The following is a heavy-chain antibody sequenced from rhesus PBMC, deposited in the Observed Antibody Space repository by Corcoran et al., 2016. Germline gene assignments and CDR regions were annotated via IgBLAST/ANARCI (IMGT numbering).Heavy chain of an antibody. CDR3: ARELKWIGSLDY. V-gene: IGHV4-160*01. Sequence: QVQLQESGPGLVKPSETLSLTCAVSGGSISSNYWSWIRQAPGKGLEWIGRIYGSGGSTDYNPSLKCRVTISIDTSKNQFSLKLSSVTAADTAVYYCARELKWIGSLDYWGQGVLVTVSS. J-gene: IGHJ4*01. D-gene: IGHD5-12*01. CDR2: IYGSGGST. CDR1: GGSISSNY.